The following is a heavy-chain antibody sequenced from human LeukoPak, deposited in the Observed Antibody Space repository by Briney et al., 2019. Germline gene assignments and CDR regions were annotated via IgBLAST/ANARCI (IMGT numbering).Heavy chain of an antibody. CDR2: TYHWSKWFN. J-gene: IGHJ4*02. Sequence: SQTLSLTCAISGDSVTSGIWNWIRQSPSRGLEWLGRTYHWSKWFNDYAVSVESRMTINADTSRNQFSLQLNSVIPEDTAVYYCARDLHGSRGEFDYWGQGTLVTVSS. V-gene: IGHV6-1*01. D-gene: IGHD3-16*01. CDR3: ARDLHGSRGEFDY. CDR1: GDSVTSGI.